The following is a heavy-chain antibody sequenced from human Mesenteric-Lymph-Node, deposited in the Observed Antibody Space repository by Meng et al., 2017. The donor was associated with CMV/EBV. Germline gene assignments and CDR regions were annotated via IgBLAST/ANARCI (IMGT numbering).Heavy chain of an antibody. CDR3: ARDLEGGAFDI. CDR2: IYHSGST. V-gene: IGHV4-38-2*02. J-gene: IGHJ3*02. D-gene: IGHD1-1*01. Sequence: GSLRLSCTVSGYSISSGYYWGWIRQPPGKGLEWIGSIYHSGSTYYNPSLKSRVTISVDTSKNQFSLKLSSVTAADTAVYYCARDLEGGAFDIWGQGTMVTVSS. CDR1: GYSISSGYY.